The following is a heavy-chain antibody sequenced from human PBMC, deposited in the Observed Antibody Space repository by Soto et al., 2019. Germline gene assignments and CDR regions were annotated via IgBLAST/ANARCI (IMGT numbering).Heavy chain of an antibody. CDR2: ISYHANDK. V-gene: IGHV3-30*03. D-gene: IGHD6-19*01. CDR1: GFTFTNFG. J-gene: IGHJ4*02. CDR3: ATEDSSGWYYFDH. Sequence: QVQLVESGGGVVQPGKSLRLSCAASGFTFTNFGMHWVRQAPGKGLEWVAFISYHANDKYYADFVKGRFTVSRDNSQRTLYLQVNSLKAEDTAVYYCATEDSSGWYYFDHWGQGTLVTVSS.